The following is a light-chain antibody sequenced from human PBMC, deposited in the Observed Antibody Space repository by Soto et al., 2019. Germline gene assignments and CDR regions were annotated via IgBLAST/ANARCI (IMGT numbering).Light chain of an antibody. CDR3: HQYGRWSPEGT. Sequence: EIVMTQSPATLSVSPGERATLSCRASQSVSSDLAWYQQKPGQAPRLLIYGASTRATGIQARFIGSGSGTEFTLTISSRQSEDSAVYYCHQYGRWSPEGTFGQGTKVEIK. CDR1: QSVSSD. V-gene: IGKV3-15*01. J-gene: IGKJ1*01. CDR2: GAS.